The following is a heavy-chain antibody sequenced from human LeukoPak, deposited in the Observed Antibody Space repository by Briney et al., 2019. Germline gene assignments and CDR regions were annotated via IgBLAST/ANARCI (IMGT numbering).Heavy chain of an antibody. CDR1: GGSISSYY. Sequence: SETLSLTCTVSGGSISSYYWSWIRQPPGKGLEWIGYIYYSGSTNYNPSLKSRVTISVDTSKNQSSLKLSSVTAADTAVYYCAGGSGYYYFDYWGQGTLVTVSS. V-gene: IGHV4-59*01. D-gene: IGHD3-22*01. CDR3: AGGSGYYYFDY. J-gene: IGHJ4*02. CDR2: IYYSGST.